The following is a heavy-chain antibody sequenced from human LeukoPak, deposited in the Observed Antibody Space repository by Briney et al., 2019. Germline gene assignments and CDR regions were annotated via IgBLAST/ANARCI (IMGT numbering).Heavy chain of an antibody. CDR3: ARAGGYCSGGSCYS. J-gene: IGHJ4*02. CDR1: ADSISSSSYY. Sequence: SETLSLTCTVTADSISSSSYYWGWIRQPPGKGLEWIGSTYYNGSTYYNPSLKSRVTISGDTSRNQFSLKLSSVTAADTAVYYCARAGGYCSGGSCYSWGQGTLVTVSS. CDR2: TYYNGST. D-gene: IGHD2-15*01. V-gene: IGHV4-39*01.